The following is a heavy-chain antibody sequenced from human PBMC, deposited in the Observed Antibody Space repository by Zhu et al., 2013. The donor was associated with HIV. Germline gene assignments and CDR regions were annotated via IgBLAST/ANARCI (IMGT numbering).Heavy chain of an antibody. CDR2: IVVGSGNT. CDR3: AADTWFGGEKAFDI. V-gene: IGHV1-58*01. CDR1: GFTFTSSA. J-gene: IGHJ3*02. D-gene: IGHD3-10*01. Sequence: QLVQSGAEVKKPGSSVKVSCKASGFTFTSSAVQWVRQARGQRLEWIGWIVVGSGNTNYAQKFQERVTITRDMSTSTAYMELSSLRSEDTAVYYCAADTWFGGEKAFDIWGQGTMVTVSS.